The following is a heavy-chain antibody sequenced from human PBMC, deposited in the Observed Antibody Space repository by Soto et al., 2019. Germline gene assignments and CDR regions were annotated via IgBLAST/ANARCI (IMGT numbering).Heavy chain of an antibody. Sequence: GSLRLSCAASGFTFISYGIHFVRHSPFKGLEWVAVIWYDGSNKYYADSVKGRFTISRDNSKNTLYLQMNSLRAEDTAVYYCARDRAIAAAGTWFDPWGQGTLVTVSS. V-gene: IGHV3-33*01. CDR3: ARDRAIAAAGTWFDP. D-gene: IGHD6-13*01. CDR1: GFTFISYG. CDR2: IWYDGSNK. J-gene: IGHJ5*02.